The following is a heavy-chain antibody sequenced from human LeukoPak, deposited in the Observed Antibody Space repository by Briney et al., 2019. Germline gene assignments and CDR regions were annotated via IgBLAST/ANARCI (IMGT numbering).Heavy chain of an antibody. CDR3: VSPRGFSYGYFDY. V-gene: IGHV4-39*01. CDR1: GGSISSSSVY. CDR2: IYYSKNT. D-gene: IGHD5-18*01. J-gene: IGHJ4*02. Sequence: RSSETLSLTCTVSGGSISSSSVYWGWIRQPPGKGLEWIGSIYYSKNTYYNPSLKSRVTISADTSKNQFSLTLGSVSATDTAVYYCVSPRGFSYGYFDYWGQGTLVTVSS.